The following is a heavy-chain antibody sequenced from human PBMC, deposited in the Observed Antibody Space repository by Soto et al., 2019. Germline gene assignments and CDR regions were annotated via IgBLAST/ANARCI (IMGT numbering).Heavy chain of an antibody. D-gene: IGHD6-19*01. Sequence: SVKVSCKASGGTCISYSFSWLLQAPVQVPEWIGGIVPMYDTPVYSQRFQGRVTITADDSTTTAYMELSSLTSEDTAVYFCARERGDRPVAGSDAFEIWGQGTVVTVSS. CDR2: IVPMYDTP. V-gene: IGHV1-69*13. J-gene: IGHJ3*02. CDR3: ARERGDRPVAGSDAFEI. CDR1: GGTCISYS.